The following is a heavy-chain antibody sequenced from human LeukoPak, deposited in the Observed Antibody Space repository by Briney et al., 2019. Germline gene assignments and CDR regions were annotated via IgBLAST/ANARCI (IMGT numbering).Heavy chain of an antibody. V-gene: IGHV4-38-2*02. CDR2: IYHSGST. D-gene: IGHD3-10*01. Sequence: SETLSLTCTVSGYSLSSGYYWGWIRQPPGKGLEWIGSIYHSGSTYYNPSLKSRVTISVDTSKNQFSLKLSSVTAADTAVYYCARDLYYYGSGSYSHDAFDIWGQGTMVTVSS. J-gene: IGHJ3*02. CDR1: GYSLSSGYY. CDR3: ARDLYYYGSGSYSHDAFDI.